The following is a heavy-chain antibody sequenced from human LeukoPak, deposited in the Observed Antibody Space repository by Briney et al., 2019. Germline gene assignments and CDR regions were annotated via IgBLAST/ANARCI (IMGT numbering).Heavy chain of an antibody. Sequence: GGSLRLSCAASGFTFSSYAMSWVRQAPGKGPEWVSAISGSGGSTYYADSVKGRFTISRDNSKNTLYLQMNSLRAEDTAVYYCAKDQGRFLEWPFPFWFDPWGQGTLVTVSS. V-gene: IGHV3-23*01. J-gene: IGHJ5*02. CDR2: ISGSGGST. CDR1: GFTFSSYA. D-gene: IGHD3-3*01. CDR3: AKDQGRFLEWPFPFWFDP.